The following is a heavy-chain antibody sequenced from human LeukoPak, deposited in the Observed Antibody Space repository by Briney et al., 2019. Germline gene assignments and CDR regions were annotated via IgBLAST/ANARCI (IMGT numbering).Heavy chain of an antibody. J-gene: IGHJ4*02. D-gene: IGHD3-3*01. Sequence: GGSLRLSCAASGFIFTNYFMSWVRQAPGKGLEWVASIKHDGSEKYYVDSVRGRFTISRDNTMNSLYLQMSSLRAEDTAVYYCATDRGWRTSGYYLYYFEYWGQETLVTYSS. V-gene: IGHV3-7*01. CDR3: ATDRGWRTSGYYLYYFEY. CDR2: IKHDGSEK. CDR1: GFIFTNYF.